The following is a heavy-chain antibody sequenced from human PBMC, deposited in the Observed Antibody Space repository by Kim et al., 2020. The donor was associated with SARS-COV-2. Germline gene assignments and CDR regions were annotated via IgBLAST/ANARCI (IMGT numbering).Heavy chain of an antibody. D-gene: IGHD6-13*01. Sequence: SETLSLTCTVSGGSLTSSHYHWAWIRQSPGKGLEWIGSASYSGTTYDNPSFKSRVIISVDTSKNQFSLKLGSVTAADTALYFCARQLDYSSNSNWIDPWGQGIRVIVSS. CDR2: ASYSGTT. J-gene: IGHJ5*02. CDR1: GGSLTSSHYH. CDR3: ARQLDYSSNSNWIDP. V-gene: IGHV4-39*01.